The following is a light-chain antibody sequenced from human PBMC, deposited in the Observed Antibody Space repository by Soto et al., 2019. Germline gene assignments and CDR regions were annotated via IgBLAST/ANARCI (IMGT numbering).Light chain of an antibody. CDR1: SSDVGGFDY. Sequence: QSALTQPAFVSGSPGQSIAISCTGTSSDVGGFDYVSWYQQHPGKAPKLIIYEVSNRPSGISNRFSGSKSAYTASLTISGLQAEDEADYYCSSYTSGSAWVFGGGTKLTVL. J-gene: IGLJ2*01. CDR2: EVS. CDR3: SSYTSGSAWV. V-gene: IGLV2-14*01.